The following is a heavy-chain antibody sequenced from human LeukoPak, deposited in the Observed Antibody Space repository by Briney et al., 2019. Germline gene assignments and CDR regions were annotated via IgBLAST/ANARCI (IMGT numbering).Heavy chain of an antibody. D-gene: IGHD3-22*01. J-gene: IGHJ4*02. CDR1: GYTFTSYA. CDR3: ARETTYYYDSSGYYFAGSYRGFFDY. Sequence: GASVKVSCKASGYTFTSYAMNWVRQAPGKGLEWMGWINTNSGNPTYAQGFTGRFVFSLDTSVSTAYLQISSLKAEDTAVYYCARETTYYYDSSGYYFAGSYRGFFDYWGQGTLVTVSS. CDR2: INTNSGNP. V-gene: IGHV7-4-1*02.